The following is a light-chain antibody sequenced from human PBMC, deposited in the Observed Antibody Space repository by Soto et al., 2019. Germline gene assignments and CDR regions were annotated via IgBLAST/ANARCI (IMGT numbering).Light chain of an antibody. CDR3: HQYNSWPPGT. CDR1: QSISRS. V-gene: IGKV3-15*01. CDR2: DAS. J-gene: IGKJ2*01. Sequence: EIVLTQSPAILSVSPGERATLSCRASQSISRSLAWYQQKPGQAPRLLISDASTRATGIPARFSGSGSGTEFTLTISSLQYEDFALYYCHQYNSWPPGTFGQATK.